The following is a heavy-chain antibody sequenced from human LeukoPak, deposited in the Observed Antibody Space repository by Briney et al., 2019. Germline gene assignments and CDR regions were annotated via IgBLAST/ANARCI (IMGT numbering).Heavy chain of an antibody. Sequence: ASVKVSCKASGYTFTSYAMNWVRQAPGQGLEWMGWMNPNSGITAYAQKFQGRVTIARNTSISTAYMELSSLRSEDTAVYYCAREDFYDSGSNDYWGQGTLVTVSS. CDR3: AREDFYDSGSNDY. CDR1: GYTFTSYA. J-gene: IGHJ4*02. D-gene: IGHD3-22*01. V-gene: IGHV1-8*03. CDR2: MNPNSGIT.